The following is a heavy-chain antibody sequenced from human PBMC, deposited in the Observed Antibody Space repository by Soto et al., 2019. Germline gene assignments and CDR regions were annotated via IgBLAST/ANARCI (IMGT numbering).Heavy chain of an antibody. D-gene: IGHD6-13*01. V-gene: IGHV3-21*06. J-gene: IGHJ6*02. CDR2: ISSGGEYI. CDR1: GLIFSNYG. Sequence: EVQLVESGGGLVKPGGSLRLSCTASGLIFSNYGLKWVRQAAGKRPGWVSYISSGGEYIDYADSVKGHLTISRDNANNILYLQLTSLGVEDTAVYYCATDGAAGAVMGVWGQGTTVTVSS. CDR3: ATDGAAGAVMGV.